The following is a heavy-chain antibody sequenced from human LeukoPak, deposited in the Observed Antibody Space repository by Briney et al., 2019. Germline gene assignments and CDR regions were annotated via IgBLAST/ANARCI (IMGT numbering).Heavy chain of an antibody. CDR1: GYTLTGYY. Sequence: ASVKVSCKASGYTLTGYYMNWVRQAPGQGLEWMGWINPNSGGTNYAQKFQGRVTMTRDTSISTAYMELSRLRSDDTAVYYCARGTVVVVAATGYWFDPWGQGTLVTVSS. J-gene: IGHJ5*02. CDR3: ARGTVVVVAATGYWFDP. V-gene: IGHV1-2*02. D-gene: IGHD2-15*01. CDR2: INPNSGGT.